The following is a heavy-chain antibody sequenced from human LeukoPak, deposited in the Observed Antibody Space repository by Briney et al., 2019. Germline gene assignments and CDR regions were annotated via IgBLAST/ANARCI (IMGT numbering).Heavy chain of an antibody. CDR3: ARTRYYYDSSGYYWGVYYFDY. CDR2: IYHSGST. J-gene: IGHJ4*02. CDR1: GYSISSGYY. Sequence: SETLSLTCAVSGYSISSGYYWGWIRPPPGEGLEWIGSIYHSGSTYYNPSLKSRVTISVDTSKNQFSLKLSSVTAADTAVYYCARTRYYYDSSGYYWGVYYFDYWGQGTLVTVSS. D-gene: IGHD3-22*01. V-gene: IGHV4-38-2*01.